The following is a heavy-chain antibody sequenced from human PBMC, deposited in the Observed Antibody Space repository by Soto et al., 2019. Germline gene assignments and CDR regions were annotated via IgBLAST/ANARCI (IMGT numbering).Heavy chain of an antibody. D-gene: IGHD3-3*01. CDR1: GFSFSSYA. V-gene: IGHV3-23*01. CDR2: ISGSDGKT. J-gene: IGHJ4*02. Sequence: GGSLRLSCAASGFSFSSYALSWVRQAPGKGLEWVSTISGSDGKTFYADAVKSRLSNSRDTSQSTLLLQMNSLRADDTAMYYCARWSYLDYWGQGTRVTVSS. CDR3: ARWSYLDY.